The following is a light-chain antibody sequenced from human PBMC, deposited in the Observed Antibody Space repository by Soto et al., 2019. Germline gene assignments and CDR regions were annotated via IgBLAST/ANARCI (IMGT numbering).Light chain of an antibody. J-gene: IGKJ5*01. V-gene: IGKV1-9*01. CDR3: QHLNSYPFT. CDR1: QGVSSS. Sequence: IQLTQSPSSLSASVGDRVTITCRASQGVSSSLAWYQQVPGKAPKLLIYAASTLQSGVPSRFSGTGSGTDFTLTISILQPEDFATYYCQHLNSYPFTFGQGTRLEIK. CDR2: AAS.